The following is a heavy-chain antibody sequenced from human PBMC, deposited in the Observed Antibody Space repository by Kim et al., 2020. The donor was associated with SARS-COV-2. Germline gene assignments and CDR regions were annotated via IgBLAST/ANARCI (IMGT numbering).Heavy chain of an antibody. Sequence: GGSLRLSCAASGFTFSSYGMHWVRQAPGKGLEWVAVIWSDGSIEYYADSVKGRFTISRDNSRNTLYLQMNSLRADDTAVYYCARDAGSTGSYEDYWGQGTLVTVPS. D-gene: IGHD1-26*01. CDR2: IWSDGSIE. CDR1: GFTFSSYG. CDR3: ARDAGSTGSYEDY. J-gene: IGHJ4*02. V-gene: IGHV3-33*01.